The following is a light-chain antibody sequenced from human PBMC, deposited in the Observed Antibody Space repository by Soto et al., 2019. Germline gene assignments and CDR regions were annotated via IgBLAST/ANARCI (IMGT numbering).Light chain of an antibody. J-gene: IGKJ4*01. V-gene: IGKV1-39*01. CDR3: QQSYNTPAPT. CDR2: GAS. Sequence: DIQMTQSPSPLSASVGDRVTITCRASQTISTYLNWYQQKPGKAPKLLIYGASSLQSGVPSRFSGSGSGTDFTLTISSLQPEDFATYYCQQSYNTPAPTFGGGTKVDIK. CDR1: QTISTY.